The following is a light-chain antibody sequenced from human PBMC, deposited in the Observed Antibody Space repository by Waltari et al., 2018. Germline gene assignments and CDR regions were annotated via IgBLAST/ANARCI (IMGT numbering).Light chain of an antibody. Sequence: EIVLTQSPGTLSLSPGERATLSCRASQRVSRSYLAGYQQKPGQAPRLLIYAASSRATGIPDRFSGSGSGTDFTLTISRLEPEDFAVYYCQQYGSSLFTFGPGTKVDIK. CDR2: AAS. V-gene: IGKV3-20*01. CDR1: QRVSRSY. J-gene: IGKJ3*01. CDR3: QQYGSSLFT.